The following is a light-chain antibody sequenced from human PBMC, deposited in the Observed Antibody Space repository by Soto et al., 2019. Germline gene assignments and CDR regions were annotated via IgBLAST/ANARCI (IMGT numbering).Light chain of an antibody. CDR2: GAS. V-gene: IGKV3-20*01. Sequence: DTVLAQSPGTLCLTSGERATLSCRASQSISGTYLAWYQQKPGQAPRLLIYGASTRATGIPARFSGSGSGTDFTLTISRLEPEDFVVYYCQQYGSSSWTFGQGTKVDIK. CDR3: QQYGSSSWT. CDR1: QSISGTY. J-gene: IGKJ1*01.